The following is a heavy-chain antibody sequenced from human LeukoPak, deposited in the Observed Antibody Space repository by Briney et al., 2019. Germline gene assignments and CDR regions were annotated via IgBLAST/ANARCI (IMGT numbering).Heavy chain of an antibody. J-gene: IGHJ4*02. CDR2: IYHGGST. CDR3: ARQNCSSTSCYIFDY. V-gene: IGHV4-38-2*01. CDR1: GYSISSSYY. D-gene: IGHD2-2*02. Sequence: SETLSLTCAVSGYSISSSYYWGWIRQPPGKGLEWIGSIYHGGSTYYNPSLKSRVTISVDTSKNQFSLKLSSVTAADTAVYYCARQNCSSTSCYIFDYWGQGTLVTVSS.